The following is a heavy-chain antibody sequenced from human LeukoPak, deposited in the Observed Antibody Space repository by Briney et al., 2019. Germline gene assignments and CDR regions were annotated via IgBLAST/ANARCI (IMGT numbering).Heavy chain of an antibody. CDR3: ARHRVQLERRSAFDI. CDR2: IYYSGST. CDR1: GASINTYY. V-gene: IGHV4-59*08. J-gene: IGHJ3*02. D-gene: IGHD1-1*01. Sequence: NPSETLSLTCSVSGASINTYYWSWIRQPPGKGLEWIGYIYYSGSTNYNPSLKSRVTMSVARSESRFSLKLSSVTAADTAVYYCARHRVQLERRSAFDIWGQGTMLTVSS.